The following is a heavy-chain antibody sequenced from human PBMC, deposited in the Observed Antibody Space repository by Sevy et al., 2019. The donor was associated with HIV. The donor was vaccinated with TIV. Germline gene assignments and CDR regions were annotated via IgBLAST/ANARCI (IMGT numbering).Heavy chain of an antibody. D-gene: IGHD6-25*01. J-gene: IGHJ3*02. CDR1: GFTFSSYS. CDR2: ISSSSSTI. CDR3: ARDRHDIGSSGPEHAFDI. V-gene: IGHV3-48*01. Sequence: GGSLRLSCAASGFTFSSYSMNWVRQAPGKGLEWVSYISSSSSTIYYADSVKGRFTISRDNAKNSLYLQMNILRVGDKAVYYCARDRHDIGSSGPEHAFDIWGQGTMVTVSS.